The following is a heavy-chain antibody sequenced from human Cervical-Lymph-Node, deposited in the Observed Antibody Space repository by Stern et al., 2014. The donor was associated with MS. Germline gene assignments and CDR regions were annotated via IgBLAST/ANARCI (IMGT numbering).Heavy chain of an antibody. D-gene: IGHD3-3*01. Sequence: QVQLVESGGGLGKPGGSLRLSCASSGFTFSDHYMSWIRQAPGQGLELVSYISSSCDTIYYADSVKGRFTISRDNAKNSLYLQMNTLRAEDTAVYYCARDLLGVRFLEWTYYHNGMSVWGQGTTVTVSS. J-gene: IGHJ6*02. CDR1: GFTFSDHY. CDR3: ARDLLGVRFLEWTYYHNGMSV. V-gene: IGHV3-11*01. CDR2: ISSSCDTI.